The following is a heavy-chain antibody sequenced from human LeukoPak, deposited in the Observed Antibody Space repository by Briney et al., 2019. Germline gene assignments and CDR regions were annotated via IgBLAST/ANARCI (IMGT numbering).Heavy chain of an antibody. CDR1: GDSISSYY. CDR3: ARHVTISGPYDASDI. CDR2: IYYSGGA. D-gene: IGHD5-24*01. V-gene: IGHV4-59*08. Sequence: SETLSLTCTVSGDSISSYYWSWIRQPPGKGLEWIGYIYYSGGADYNPSLKSRVTISVDTSKNQFSLKLRSVTAADTAVYYCARHVTISGPYDASDIWGQGTMVTVSP. J-gene: IGHJ3*02.